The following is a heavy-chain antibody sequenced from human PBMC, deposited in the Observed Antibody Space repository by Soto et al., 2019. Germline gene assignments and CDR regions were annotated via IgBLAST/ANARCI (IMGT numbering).Heavy chain of an antibody. Sequence: ASVKVSCKASGYTFTSYAMHWVRQAPGQRLEWMGWINAGNGNTKYSQKFQGRVTITRDTSASTAYMELSSLRSEGTAVYYCASSTDYGDDAFDEWGQGTLVTVSS. J-gene: IGHJ4*02. CDR1: GYTFTSYA. V-gene: IGHV1-3*01. D-gene: IGHD4-17*01. CDR3: ASSTDYGDDAFDE. CDR2: INAGNGNT.